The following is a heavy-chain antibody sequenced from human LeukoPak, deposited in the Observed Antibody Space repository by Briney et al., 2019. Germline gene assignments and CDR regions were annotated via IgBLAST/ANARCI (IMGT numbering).Heavy chain of an antibody. V-gene: IGHV3-74*03. CDR2: INSDGSNT. J-gene: IGHJ5*02. CDR1: GFTFSSYW. CDR3: ARPKYDFQDWFDP. D-gene: IGHD2-21*02. Sequence: GGSLRLSCAASGFTFSSYWMHWVRQAPGKGLVWVARINSDGSNTPYADSVKGRFTISRDNAKSTLYLQMNSLRAEDTAVYYCARPKYDFQDWFDPWGQGTLVTVSS.